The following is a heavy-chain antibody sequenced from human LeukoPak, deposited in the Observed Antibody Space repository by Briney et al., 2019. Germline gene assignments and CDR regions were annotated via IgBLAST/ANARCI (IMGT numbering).Heavy chain of an antibody. Sequence: GASVKVSCKASGYTFTSYGISWVRQAPGQGLEWMGGIIPVFNTADQAQKFQDRVTITADESTSTAYMELSSLRSEDTAVYYCARCPWQRDGQGAYYFDYWGQGTLVTVSS. J-gene: IGHJ4*02. D-gene: IGHD5-12*01. CDR1: GYTFTSYG. CDR2: IIPVFNTA. V-gene: IGHV1-69*13. CDR3: ARCPWQRDGQGAYYFDY.